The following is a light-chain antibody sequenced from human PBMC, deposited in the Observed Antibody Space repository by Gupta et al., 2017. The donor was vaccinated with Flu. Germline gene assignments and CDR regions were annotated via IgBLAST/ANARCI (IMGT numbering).Light chain of an antibody. CDR1: TVAVTSASC. CDR2: KTN. CDR3: LLYSGGTEWV. Sequence: QTAVTQESSLTVSPGGTVTLTCTSTTVAVTSASCPTWCQQKPGQAHRALFYKTNNKHAWTPARFSGSVVGDKAALTLSDVRAEDEAEYYCLLYSGGTEWVFGGGTKVTVL. J-gene: IGLJ2*01. V-gene: IGLV7-43*01.